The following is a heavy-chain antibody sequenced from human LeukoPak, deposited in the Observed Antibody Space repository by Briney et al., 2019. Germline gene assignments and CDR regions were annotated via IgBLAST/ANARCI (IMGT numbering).Heavy chain of an antibody. CDR1: GFTFSSYW. D-gene: IGHD3-3*01. CDR3: AKIFEGFDY. J-gene: IGHJ4*02. CDR2: IKKDGSEK. Sequence: GGSLRLPCAASGFTFSSYWMSWVRQAPGKGLEWVANIKKDGSEKYYVDSVKGRFTISRDNAKTSLYLQMNSLRAEDTAVYYCAKIFEGFDYWGQGTLVTVSS. V-gene: IGHV3-7*01.